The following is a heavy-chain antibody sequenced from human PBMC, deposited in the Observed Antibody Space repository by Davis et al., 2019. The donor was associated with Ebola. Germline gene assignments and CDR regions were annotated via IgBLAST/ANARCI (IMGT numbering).Heavy chain of an antibody. D-gene: IGHD3-22*01. V-gene: IGHV3-43D*03. CDR3: AAYDSTFRNY. CDR1: GFTFGDYA. Sequence: GGSLRLSCAASGFTFGDYAMHWVRQAPGKGLEWVSLISWDERSTAYADSVRGRFSISRDNSKNFLFLQMTGLRAEDTAQYFCAAYDSTFRNYWGQGTLVTVSS. CDR2: ISWDERST. J-gene: IGHJ4*02.